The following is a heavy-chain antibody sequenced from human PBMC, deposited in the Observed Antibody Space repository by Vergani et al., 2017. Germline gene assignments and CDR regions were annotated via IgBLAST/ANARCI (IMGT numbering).Heavy chain of an antibody. J-gene: IGHJ6*02. CDR3: ARGYYDSSGYLYYYYGMDV. CDR2: IYTSGST. V-gene: IGHV4-61*02. CDR1: GGSISSGSYY. D-gene: IGHD3-22*01. Sequence: QVQLQESGPGLVKPSQTLSLTCTVSGGSISSGSYYWSWIRQPAGKGLEWLGRIYTSGSTNYNPSLKSRVTISVDTSKNQFSLKLSSVTAADTAVYYCARGYYDSSGYLYYYYGMDVWGQGTTVTVSS.